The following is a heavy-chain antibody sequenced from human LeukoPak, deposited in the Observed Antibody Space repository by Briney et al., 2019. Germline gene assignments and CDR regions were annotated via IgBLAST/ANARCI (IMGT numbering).Heavy chain of an antibody. CDR3: ARIRIAAAKNWFDP. D-gene: IGHD6-13*01. CDR1: GYTFTSYG. Sequence: ASVKVSCKASGYTFTSYGISWVRQAPGQGHEWMGWISAYNGNTNYAQKLQGRVTMTTDTSTSTAYTELRSLRSDDTAVYYCARIRIAAAKNWFDPWGQGTLVTVSS. CDR2: ISAYNGNT. J-gene: IGHJ5*02. V-gene: IGHV1-18*01.